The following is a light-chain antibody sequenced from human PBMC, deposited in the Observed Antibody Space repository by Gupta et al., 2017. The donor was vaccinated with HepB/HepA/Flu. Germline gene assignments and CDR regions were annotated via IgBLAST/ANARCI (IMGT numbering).Light chain of an antibody. CDR3: QVWDSSRDNSV. CDR2: YDR. V-gene: IGLV3-21*04. Sequence: SYVLTQPPSAAVAPGKTARITCGGNNIGSKSVHWYQQKPGQAPVLVIYYDRDRFSGIPERFSGTNSGNTATLTISRVEAGDEADYYCQVWDSSRDNSVCGLGTKVTVL. J-gene: IGLJ1*01. CDR1: NIGSKS.